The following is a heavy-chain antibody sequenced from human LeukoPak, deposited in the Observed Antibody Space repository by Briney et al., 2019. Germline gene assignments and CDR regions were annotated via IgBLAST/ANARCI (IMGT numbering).Heavy chain of an antibody. Sequence: GGSLRLSCAASGFTFSSYAMSWVRQAPGKGLEWVSGISWNSDSIGYADSVKGRFTISRDNAKNSLYLQMNSLRAEDTAFYYCAKGAGYSSGWFDPWGQGTLVTVSS. V-gene: IGHV3-9*01. D-gene: IGHD6-19*01. CDR1: GFTFSSYA. CDR3: AKGAGYSSGWFDP. CDR2: ISWNSDSI. J-gene: IGHJ5*02.